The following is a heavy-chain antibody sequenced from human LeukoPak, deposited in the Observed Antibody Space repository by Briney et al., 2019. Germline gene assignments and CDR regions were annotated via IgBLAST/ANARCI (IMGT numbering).Heavy chain of an antibody. J-gene: IGHJ4*02. Sequence: GGSLRLSCAASGFTFSSYSMSWVRQAPGKGLEWVSSISSSKTYIYYADSVKGRFTISRDNAKNSLYLQMNSLRAEDTAVYYCARDRYFGYYFDYWGQGTLVTVSS. V-gene: IGHV3-21*01. CDR1: GFTFSSYS. CDR3: ARDRYFGYYFDY. D-gene: IGHD3-9*01. CDR2: ISSSKTYI.